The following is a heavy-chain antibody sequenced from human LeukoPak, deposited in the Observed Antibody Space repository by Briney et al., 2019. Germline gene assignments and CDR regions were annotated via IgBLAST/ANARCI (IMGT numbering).Heavy chain of an antibody. J-gene: IGHJ4*02. CDR3: ATRPYIAAAGFDY. D-gene: IGHD6-13*01. CDR1: GGSFSGYY. Sequence: PSETLSLTCAVYGGSFSGYYWSWIRQPPGKGLEWIGEINHSGSTNYNPSLKSRVTISVDTSKNQFSLKLSSVTAADTAVYYCATRPYIAAAGFDYWGQGTLVTVSS. CDR2: INHSGST. V-gene: IGHV4-34*01.